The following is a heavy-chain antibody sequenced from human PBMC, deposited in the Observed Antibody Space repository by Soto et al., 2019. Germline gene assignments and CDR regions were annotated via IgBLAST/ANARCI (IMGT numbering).Heavy chain of an antibody. CDR1: GYTFTAYY. Sequence: GASVKVSCKASGYTFTAYYVHWVRQAPGRGLEWVGRLNPSGGSTSYAQKFQGRVTMTRDTSTSTVYMELSSLRSEDTAVYYCARELSGSSGYSPSQHYFDYWGQGTLVTVSS. CDR2: LNPSGGST. J-gene: IGHJ4*02. CDR3: ARELSGSSGYSPSQHYFDY. D-gene: IGHD3-22*01. V-gene: IGHV1-46*01.